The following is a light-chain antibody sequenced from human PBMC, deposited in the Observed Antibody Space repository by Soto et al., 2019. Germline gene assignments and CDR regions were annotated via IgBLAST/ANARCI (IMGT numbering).Light chain of an antibody. J-gene: IGKJ1*01. Sequence: EIVVTQSPGTLSLSPGERATLSCRASQSVNNNYLAWYQQKPGQAPRLLIYGASNRATGIPDRFSGSGSGTDFTLTISRLEPEDFAVYYCQQYGSSGTFGQGTKVDI. CDR3: QQYGSSGT. CDR2: GAS. CDR1: QSVNNNY. V-gene: IGKV3-20*01.